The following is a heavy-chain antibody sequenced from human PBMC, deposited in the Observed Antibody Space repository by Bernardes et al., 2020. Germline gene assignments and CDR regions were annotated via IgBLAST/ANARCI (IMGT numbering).Heavy chain of an antibody. Sequence: GGSLRLSCAASGFTFSSYAMSWVRQAPGKGLEWVSAISGSGGSTYYADSVKGRFTISRDNSKNTLYLQMNSLRAEDTAVYYCAKSQAIKTGTTLRQYYFDYWGQGTLVTVSS. CDR3: AKSQAIKTGTTLRQYYFDY. D-gene: IGHD1-7*01. CDR2: ISGSGGST. V-gene: IGHV3-23*01. J-gene: IGHJ4*02. CDR1: GFTFSSYA.